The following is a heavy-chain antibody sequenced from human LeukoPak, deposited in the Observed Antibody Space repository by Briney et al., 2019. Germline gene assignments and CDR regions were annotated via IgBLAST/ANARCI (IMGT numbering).Heavy chain of an antibody. V-gene: IGHV3-21*01. Sequence: GGSLRLSCAASGFTFSTYGVNWVRQAPGKGLEWVSSISSSSSYIYYADSVKGRFTISRDNAKNSLYLQLNSLRAEDTAVYYCARVGCSSTNCYDFDYWGQGTLVTVSS. CDR2: ISSSSSYI. J-gene: IGHJ4*02. CDR1: GFTFSTYG. CDR3: ARVGCSSTNCYDFDY. D-gene: IGHD2-2*01.